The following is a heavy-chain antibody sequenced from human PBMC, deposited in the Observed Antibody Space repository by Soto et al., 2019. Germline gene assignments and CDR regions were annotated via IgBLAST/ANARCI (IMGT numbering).Heavy chain of an antibody. CDR2: IGSVGGDT. V-gene: IGHV3-23*01. D-gene: IGHD2-21*01. Sequence: EVQLLESGGGLVQPGGSLRLSCAASGFTFYSYAMSWVRQAPGKGLEWVSTIGSVGGDTYYADSVKGRFTISRDDSKNTLLLQMNSLRAEDTAVYYCARLSGDHSAFFSYGMDAWGQGTTVTVSS. J-gene: IGHJ6*02. CDR1: GFTFYSYA. CDR3: ARLSGDHSAFFSYGMDA.